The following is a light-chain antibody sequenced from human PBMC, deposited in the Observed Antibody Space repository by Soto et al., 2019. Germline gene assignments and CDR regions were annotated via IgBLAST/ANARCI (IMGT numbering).Light chain of an antibody. J-gene: IGKJ1*01. CDR1: QSVSSSY. Sequence: ESVLRQSPATLSVSPGERATLSWRASQSVSSSYLAWYQQTPGQAPRLLIYGASSRATGIPDRFSGSGSGTDFTLTISRLEPEDFAVYYCQQYGSSSWTFGQGTKVDIK. CDR2: GAS. CDR3: QQYGSSSWT. V-gene: IGKV3-20*01.